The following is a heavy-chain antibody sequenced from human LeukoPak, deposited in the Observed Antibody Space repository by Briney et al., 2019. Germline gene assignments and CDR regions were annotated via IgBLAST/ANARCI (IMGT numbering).Heavy chain of an antibody. CDR1: GGSISSYY. Sequence: MSSETLSLTCTVSGGSISSYYWSWIRQPPVKGLEWIGYIYYSGSTNYNPSLKSRVTISVDTSKNQFSLKLSSVTAADTAVYYCARGGPMATTTPFDYWGQGTLVTVSS. D-gene: IGHD5-12*01. CDR3: ARGGPMATTTPFDY. CDR2: IYYSGST. V-gene: IGHV4-59*01. J-gene: IGHJ4*02.